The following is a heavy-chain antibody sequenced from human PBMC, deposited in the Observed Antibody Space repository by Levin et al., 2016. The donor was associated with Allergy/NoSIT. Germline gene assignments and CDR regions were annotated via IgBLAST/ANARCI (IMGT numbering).Heavy chain of an antibody. CDR2: IKSKKDGGTA. D-gene: IGHD2-15*01. CDR3: VTGVVASAPHDGH. V-gene: IGHV3-15*01. CDR1: GFSFTNAW. J-gene: IGHJ4*02. Sequence: GESLKISCTASGFSFTNAWMTWVRQAPGKGLEWVGRIKSKKDGGTAEYAAPVKGRFTISRDDSTNTLYLQVNSLKTEDAAMYYCVTGVVASAPHDGHWGQGTLVIVSS.